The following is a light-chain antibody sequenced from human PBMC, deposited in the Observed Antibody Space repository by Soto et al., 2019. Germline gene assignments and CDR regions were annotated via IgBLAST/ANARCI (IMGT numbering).Light chain of an antibody. Sequence: EVVLTQSPGTLSLSPGEGATLSCRASQSVSSSYLAWYQQQPGQAPRLLIYGASSRATGIPDRFSGSGSGTDFTLTISRLEPEDFAVYYCQQYGSSSWTFGQGTRWIS. V-gene: IGKV3-20*01. CDR3: QQYGSSSWT. CDR2: GAS. J-gene: IGKJ1*01. CDR1: QSVSSSY.